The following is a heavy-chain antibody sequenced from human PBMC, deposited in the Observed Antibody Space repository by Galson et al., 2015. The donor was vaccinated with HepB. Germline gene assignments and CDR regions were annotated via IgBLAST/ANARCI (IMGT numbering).Heavy chain of an antibody. J-gene: IGHJ4*02. CDR3: ARVYNRGWYGHFDY. Sequence: SVKVSCKAYGYTFTSYGISWVRQAPGQGLQWMGWISSYNGHTNYPQHLQGRVTMTTDTSTSTAYMDLRSLRSDDTAVYYCARVYNRGWYGHFDYWGQRTLVTVSS. CDR1: GYTFTSYG. CDR2: ISSYNGHT. D-gene: IGHD6-19*01. V-gene: IGHV1-18*01.